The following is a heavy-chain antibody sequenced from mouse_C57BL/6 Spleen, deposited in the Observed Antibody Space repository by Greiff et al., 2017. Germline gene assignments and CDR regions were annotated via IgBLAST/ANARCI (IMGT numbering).Heavy chain of an antibody. CDR2: IDPSDSET. Sequence: QVQLQQPGAELVRPGSSVKLSCKASGYTFTSYWMHWVKQRPIQGLEWIGNIDPSDSETHYNQKFKDKATLTVDKSSSTAYMQLSSLTSEDSAVYYGARTVATRGYFDVWGTGTTVTVSS. CDR3: ARTVATRGYFDV. V-gene: IGHV1-52*01. CDR1: GYTFTSYW. D-gene: IGHD1-1*01. J-gene: IGHJ1*03.